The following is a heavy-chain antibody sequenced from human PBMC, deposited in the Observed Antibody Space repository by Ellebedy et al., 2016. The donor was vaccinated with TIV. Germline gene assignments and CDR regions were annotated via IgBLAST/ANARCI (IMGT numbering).Heavy chain of an antibody. J-gene: IGHJ4*02. CDR1: GFTFSSYA. V-gene: IGHV3-23*01. Sequence: GESLKISXAASGFTFSSYAMSWVRQAPGKGLEWVSAISGSGGSTYYADSVKGRFTISRDNAKNSLYLQMNSLRAEDTAVYYCARFDGSGYSYGYWGQGTLVTVSS. CDR2: ISGSGGST. D-gene: IGHD5-18*01. CDR3: ARFDGSGYSYGY.